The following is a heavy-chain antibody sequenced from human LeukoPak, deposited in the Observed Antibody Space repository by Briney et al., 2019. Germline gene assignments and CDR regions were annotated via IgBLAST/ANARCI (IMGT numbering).Heavy chain of an antibody. CDR3: ARVPLPVPAAHRVTYYYYIDV. Sequence: SETLSLTCSVSGASTSTHYWNWIRQPPGKGLEWIGNIYYSGSTNYNPSLKSRVTISVDTSKNQFSLKLSSVTAADTAVYYCARVPLPVPAAHRVTYYYYIDVWGKGTTVTVSS. J-gene: IGHJ6*03. CDR1: GASTSTHY. D-gene: IGHD2-2*01. CDR2: IYYSGST. V-gene: IGHV4-59*11.